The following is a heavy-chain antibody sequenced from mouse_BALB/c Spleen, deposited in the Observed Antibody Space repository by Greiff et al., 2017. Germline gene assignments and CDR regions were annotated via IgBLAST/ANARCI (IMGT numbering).Heavy chain of an antibody. Sequence: GGGLVQPKGSLKLSCAASGFTFNTNAMNWVRQAPGKGLEWVARIRSKSNNYATYYADSVKDRFTISRDDSQSMLYLQMNNLKTEDTAMYYCVSGGAMDYWGQGTSVTVSS. J-gene: IGHJ4*01. CDR2: IRSKSNNYAT. V-gene: IGHV10S3*01. CDR1: GFTFNTNA. CDR3: VSGGAMDY.